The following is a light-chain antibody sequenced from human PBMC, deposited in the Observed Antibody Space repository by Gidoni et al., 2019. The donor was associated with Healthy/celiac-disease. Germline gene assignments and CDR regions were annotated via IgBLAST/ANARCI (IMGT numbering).Light chain of an antibody. J-gene: IGKJ5*01. V-gene: IGKV6-21*01. Sequence: GVPSRFSGSGSGTDFTLTINSLEAEDAATYYCHQSSSLSTFGQGTRLEIK. CDR3: HQSSSLST.